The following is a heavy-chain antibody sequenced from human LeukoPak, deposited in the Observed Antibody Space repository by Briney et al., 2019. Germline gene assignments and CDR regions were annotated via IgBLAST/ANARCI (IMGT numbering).Heavy chain of an antibody. J-gene: IGHJ4*02. CDR1: GGSISSGGYS. Sequence: SETLSLTCAVSGGSISSGGYSWNWLRRPPGKGLEWIGYIYPDGSTYYNPSLTSRVTMSVDRSKNQFSLKLSSVTAADTAVYFCARGTYDSSRYYYFDYWGQGTLVTVSS. CDR2: IYPDGST. CDR3: ARGTYDSSRYYYFDY. D-gene: IGHD3-22*01. V-gene: IGHV4-30-2*01.